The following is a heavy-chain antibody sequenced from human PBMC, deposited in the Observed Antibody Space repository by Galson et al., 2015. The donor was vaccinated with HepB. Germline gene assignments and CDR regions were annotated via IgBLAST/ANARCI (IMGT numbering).Heavy chain of an antibody. Sequence: SVKVSCKASGGTFSSYAISWVRQAPGQGLEWMGGIIPIFGTANYAQKFQGRVTITADESTSTAYMELSSLRSEDTAVYYCARDNGGNSIAFDIWGQGTMVTVSS. CDR2: IIPIFGTA. CDR1: GGTFSSYA. J-gene: IGHJ3*02. D-gene: IGHD4-23*01. CDR3: ARDNGGNSIAFDI. V-gene: IGHV1-69*13.